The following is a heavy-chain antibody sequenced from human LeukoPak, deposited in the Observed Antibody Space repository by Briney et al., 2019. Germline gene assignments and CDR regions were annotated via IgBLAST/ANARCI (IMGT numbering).Heavy chain of an antibody. CDR1: GGSISSSSYY. CDR2: IYTSGSTINNPSLKNT. J-gene: IGHJ3*02. V-gene: IGHV4-61*02. Sequence: PSETLSLTCTVSGGSISSSSYYWTWIRQPAGKGLEWIGRIYTSGSTINNPSLKNTNYNPSLKSRLTMSVDRSKNQFSLKMTSVIAADTAMYYCARDTALWTFDIWGQGTMVTVSS. D-gene: IGHD2-21*02. CDR3: ARDTALWTFDI.